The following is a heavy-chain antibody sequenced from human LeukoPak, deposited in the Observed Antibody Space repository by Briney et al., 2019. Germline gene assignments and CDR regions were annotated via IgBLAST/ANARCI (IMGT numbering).Heavy chain of an antibody. D-gene: IGHD1-1*01. CDR2: INGDGSGT. CDR3: ASWYDWNDFDY. CDR1: GFTFSNYW. Sequence: GGSLRLSCAASGFTFSNYWIHWVRRAPGKGLVWVSRINGDGSGTSYGDSVKGRFTISRDNAKNTLYLQMNSLRAEDTAVYYCASWYDWNDFDYWGQGTLVTVSS. V-gene: IGHV3-74*01. J-gene: IGHJ4*02.